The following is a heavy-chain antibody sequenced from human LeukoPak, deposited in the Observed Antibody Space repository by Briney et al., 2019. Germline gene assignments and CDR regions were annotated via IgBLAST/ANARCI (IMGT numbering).Heavy chain of an antibody. CDR3: ARGAEAETSPLDF. V-gene: IGHV1-2*02. J-gene: IGHJ4*02. D-gene: IGHD6-13*01. CDR2: INPKSGGT. Sequence: ASVKVSCKASGYTFTDYYMHWVRQAPGQGLEWLGWINPKSGGTDYAQQFQGRVTMTRDTSSSTDYLEVRSLRSDDTAVYYCARGAEAETSPLDFWGQGTPVTVSS. CDR1: GYTFTDYY.